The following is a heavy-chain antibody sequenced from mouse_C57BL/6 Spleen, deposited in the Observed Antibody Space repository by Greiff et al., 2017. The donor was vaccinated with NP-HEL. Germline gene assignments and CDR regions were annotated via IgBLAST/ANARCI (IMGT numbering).Heavy chain of an antibody. D-gene: IGHD6-1*01. V-gene: IGHV1-69*01. CDR1: GYTFTSYW. CDR3: AIPLCAY. Sequence: QVQLQQPGAELVMPGASVKLSCKASGYTFTSYWMHWVKQRPGQGLEWIGEIDPSDSYTNYNQKFKGKSTLTVDKSSSTAYMQLSSLTSEDSAVYYCAIPLCAYWGQGTLVTVSA. J-gene: IGHJ3*01. CDR2: IDPSDSYT.